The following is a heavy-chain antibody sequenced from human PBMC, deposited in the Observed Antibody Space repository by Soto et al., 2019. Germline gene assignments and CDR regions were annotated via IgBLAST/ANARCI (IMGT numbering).Heavy chain of an antibody. V-gene: IGHV3-30*18. J-gene: IGHJ4*02. CDR1: GFTFSSYG. Sequence: QVQLVESGGGVVQPGRSLRLSCAASGFTFSSYGMHWVRQAPGKGLEWVAVISYDGSNKYYADSVKGRFTISRDNSKNTLYLQMNSLRAEDTAVYYCAKDLVTIFGVVLENWGQGTLVTVSS. CDR2: ISYDGSNK. D-gene: IGHD3-3*01. CDR3: AKDLVTIFGVVLEN.